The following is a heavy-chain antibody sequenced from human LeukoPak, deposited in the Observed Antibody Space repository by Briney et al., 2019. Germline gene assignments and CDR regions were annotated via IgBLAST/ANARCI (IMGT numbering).Heavy chain of an antibody. Sequence: QPGGSLRLSCVASGFPFSSYWMTWVRQAPGKGLEWVANIKQDGNKKSYVDSVKGRFTISRDNAKNSLYLQMNSLRAEDTAVYYCARDDGFPGGDRYDYWGQGTLVTVSS. V-gene: IGHV3-7*01. J-gene: IGHJ4*02. CDR1: GFPFSSYW. D-gene: IGHD2-21*02. CDR3: ARDDGFPGGDRYDY. CDR2: IKQDGNKK.